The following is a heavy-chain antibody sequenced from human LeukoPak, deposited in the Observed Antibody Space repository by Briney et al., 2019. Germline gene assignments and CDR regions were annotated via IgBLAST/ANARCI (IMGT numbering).Heavy chain of an antibody. V-gene: IGHV3-30*02. CDR3: SKENVNTAMIGEGFDF. CDR1: GFTFSSYA. Sequence: GGSLRLSCAASGFTFSSYAMNWVRQAPGKGLEGVAFIRDDGGNMYYADSVKGGFTISRDNSKKTLYLQKNSLRAEDTAVYYCSKENVNTAMIGEGFDFWGQGTLVTVSS. CDR2: IRDDGGNM. J-gene: IGHJ4*02. D-gene: IGHD5-18*01.